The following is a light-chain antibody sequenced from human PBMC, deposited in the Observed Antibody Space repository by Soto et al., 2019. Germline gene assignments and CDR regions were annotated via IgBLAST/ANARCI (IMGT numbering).Light chain of an antibody. V-gene: IGKV3-20*01. J-gene: IGKJ1*01. Sequence: IVLTQSPGTLSLSPGERATLSCRASQSVSSSYLAWYQQKPGQAPRLLIYGASSRATGIPDRFSGSGSGTDFTLTISRLEPEDFAVYYCQQYGSSSTWTFGQGTKVAIK. CDR3: QQYGSSSTWT. CDR2: GAS. CDR1: QSVSSSY.